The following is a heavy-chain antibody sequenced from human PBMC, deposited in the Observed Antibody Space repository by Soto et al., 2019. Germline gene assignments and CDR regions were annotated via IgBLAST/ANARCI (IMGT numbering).Heavy chain of an antibody. CDR2: IYYSGST. CDR1: GGSISSSSYY. V-gene: IGHV4-39*01. CDR3: ASPTCSGGSCYPWFDY. J-gene: IGHJ4*02. D-gene: IGHD2-15*01. Sequence: SETLSLTCTVSGGSISSSSYYWGWIRQPPGKGLEWIGSIYYSGSTYYNPSLKSRVTISVDTSKNQFSLKLSSVTAADTAVYYCASPTCSGGSCYPWFDYWGQGTLVTVSS.